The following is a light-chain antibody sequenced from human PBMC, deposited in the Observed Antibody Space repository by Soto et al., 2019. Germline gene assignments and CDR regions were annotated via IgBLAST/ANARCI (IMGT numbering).Light chain of an antibody. V-gene: IGLV2-14*03. Sequence: QSALTQPPSASGSPGQSVTISCTGTSTDVYGSNFVSWYQQHPGKAPKLMIYDVNNRPSGISYRFSGSKSGNTASLTISGLQAEDEADYYCASYTRTTTLVFGGGTKLTVL. CDR2: DVN. J-gene: IGLJ2*01. CDR1: STDVYGSNF. CDR3: ASYTRTTTLV.